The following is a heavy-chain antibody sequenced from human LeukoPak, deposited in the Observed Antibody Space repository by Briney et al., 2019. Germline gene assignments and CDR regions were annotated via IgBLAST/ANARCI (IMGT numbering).Heavy chain of an antibody. CDR2: IYHSGST. D-gene: IGHD6-19*01. CDR3: ASREQWLVFFDY. V-gene: IGHV4-4*02. J-gene: IGHJ4*02. CDR1: GFTVSSNY. Sequence: GSLRLSCAASGFTVSSNYMSWVRQPPGKGLEWIGEIYHSGSTNYNPSLKSRVTISVDKSKNQFSLKLSSVTAADTAVYYCASREQWLVFFDYWGQGTLVTVSS.